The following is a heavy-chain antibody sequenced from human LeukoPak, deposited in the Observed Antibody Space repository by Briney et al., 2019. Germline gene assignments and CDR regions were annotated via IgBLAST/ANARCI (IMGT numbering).Heavy chain of an antibody. Sequence: SETLSLTCTVSGGSISSSSYYWGWIRQPPGKGLEWIGSIYYSGSAYYNPSLKSRVTISVDTSKNQFSLKLSSVTAADTSVYYCARLKWIQLWLGSNWFDPWGQGTLVTVSS. V-gene: IGHV4-39*01. CDR2: IYYSGSA. D-gene: IGHD5-18*01. CDR1: GGSISSSSYY. CDR3: ARLKWIQLWLGSNWFDP. J-gene: IGHJ5*02.